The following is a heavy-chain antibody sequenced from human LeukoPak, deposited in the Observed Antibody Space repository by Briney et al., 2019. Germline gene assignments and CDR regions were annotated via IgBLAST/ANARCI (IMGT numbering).Heavy chain of an antibody. V-gene: IGHV4-34*01. CDR3: ARGQTNNPFLVG. J-gene: IGHJ4*02. CDR2: INHSGST. CDR1: GGSFSGYY. D-gene: IGHD1-14*01. Sequence: SETLSLTCAVYGGSFSGYYRSWIRQPPGKGLEWIGEINHSGSTNYNPSLKSRVTISVDTSKNQFSLKLSSVTAADTAVYYCARGQTNNPFLVGWGQGTLVTVSS.